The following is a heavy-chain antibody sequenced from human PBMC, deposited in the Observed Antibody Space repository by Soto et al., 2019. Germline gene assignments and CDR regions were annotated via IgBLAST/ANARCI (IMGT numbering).Heavy chain of an antibody. D-gene: IGHD3-22*01. CDR2: ISAYNGNT. CDR1: GYTFTSYG. V-gene: IGHV1-18*01. J-gene: IGHJ4*02. CDR3: ARDYYDSSGYDY. Sequence: ASVKVSCKASGYTFTSYGISWVRQAPGQGLEWMGWISAYNGNTNYAQKLQGRVTMTTDKSTSKAYMELRSLRSEDTAVCYCARDYYDSSGYDYWGQGDLVTVSS.